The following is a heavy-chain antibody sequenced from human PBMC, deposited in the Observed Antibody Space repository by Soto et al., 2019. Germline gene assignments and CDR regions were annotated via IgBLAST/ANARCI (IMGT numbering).Heavy chain of an antibody. D-gene: IGHD2-15*01. CDR3: ATDGVQYVVSGLYFFAY. J-gene: IGHJ4*02. CDR1: GFTLNNYA. Sequence: GGSLRLSCAASGFTLNNYAIHWVRQVPGKGLEWVAFISYNGKNKYYGDSVKGRFTISRDDSKNTLFLQMNNLRGEDTAVYYCATDGVQYVVSGLYFFAYWGQGTLVTVSS. V-gene: IGHV3-30*04. CDR2: ISYNGKNK.